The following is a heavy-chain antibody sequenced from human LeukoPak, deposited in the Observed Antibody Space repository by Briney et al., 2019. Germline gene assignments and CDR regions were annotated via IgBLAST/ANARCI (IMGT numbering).Heavy chain of an antibody. CDR2: INNDGSST. V-gene: IGHV3-74*01. CDR3: ARALNYYDSSGYTS. CDR1: GFTFSSYW. D-gene: IGHD3-22*01. Sequence: GGSLRLSCGASGFTFSSYWMHWVRQAPGKGLVWVSRINNDGSSTSYADSVQGRFTISRDNAKNSLYLQMNSLRAEDTALYYCARALNYYDSSGYTSWGQGTLVTVSS. J-gene: IGHJ4*02.